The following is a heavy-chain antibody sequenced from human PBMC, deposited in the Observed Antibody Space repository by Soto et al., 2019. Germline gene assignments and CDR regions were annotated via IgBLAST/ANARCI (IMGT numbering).Heavy chain of an antibody. CDR1: GGSTSSSNYQ. CDR2: VYYNGNT. CDR3: ARLSGTYNDRYFDY. D-gene: IGHD1-26*01. V-gene: IGHV4-39*01. Sequence: QLQLQESGPGLVKPSETLSLTCTVSGGSTSSSNYQWVWIRQPPGKGLEWIGNVYYNGNTYYNPSLKNRLTISVDTSNNQFSLKVKSVTAADTAVYYCARLSGTYNDRYFDYWGQGTLVTVSS. J-gene: IGHJ4*02.